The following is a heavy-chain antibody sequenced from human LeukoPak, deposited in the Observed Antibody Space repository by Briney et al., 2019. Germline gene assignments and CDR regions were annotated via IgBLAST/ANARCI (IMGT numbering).Heavy chain of an antibody. CDR3: ARGSYCSGGSCYFYYYYGMDV. J-gene: IGHJ6*02. CDR1: GGSFSGYY. CDR2: INHSGST. Sequence: PSETLSLTCAVYGGSFSGYYWSWIRQPPGKGLEWIGEINHSGSTNYNPSLKSRVTISVDTSKDQFSLKLSSVTAADTAVYYCARGSYCSGGSCYFYYYYGMDVWGQGTTVTVSS. D-gene: IGHD2-15*01. V-gene: IGHV4-34*01.